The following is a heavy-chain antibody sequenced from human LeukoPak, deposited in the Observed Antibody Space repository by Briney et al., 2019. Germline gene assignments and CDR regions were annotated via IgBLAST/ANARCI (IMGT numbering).Heavy chain of an antibody. Sequence: ASVKVSCKASGYTFTSYDINWVRQATGQGLEWMGRMNPNSGNTGYAQKFQGRVTMTRNTSISTAYMELSSLRSEDTAVYYCARGSPHYYDSSGDINFDYWGQGTLVTVSS. CDR2: MNPNSGNT. J-gene: IGHJ4*02. D-gene: IGHD3-22*01. CDR1: GYTFTSYD. V-gene: IGHV1-8*01. CDR3: ARGSPHYYDSSGDINFDY.